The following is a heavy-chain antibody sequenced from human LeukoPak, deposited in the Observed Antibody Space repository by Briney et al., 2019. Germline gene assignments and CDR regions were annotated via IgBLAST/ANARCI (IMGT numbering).Heavy chain of an antibody. CDR1: GYTFTGYY. D-gene: IGHD4-17*01. J-gene: IGHJ3*02. CDR3: ARGGYGDYYDAFDI. Sequence: GASVKVSCKASGYTFTGYYMHWVRQAPRQGLEWMGWINPNSGGTNYAQKFQGRVTMTRDTSISTAYMELSRLRSDDTAVYYCARGGYGDYYDAFDIWGQGTMVTVSS. CDR2: INPNSGGT. V-gene: IGHV1-2*02.